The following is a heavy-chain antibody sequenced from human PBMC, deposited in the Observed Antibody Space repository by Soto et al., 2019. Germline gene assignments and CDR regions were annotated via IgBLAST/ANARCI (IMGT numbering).Heavy chain of an antibody. CDR2: IIPIFGTA. CDR1: GATFTSYA. CDR3: AIVVVVAALSPGPSYYYYGMDV. Sequence: SVKVSCKASGATFTSYAISWVRHAPVQWLEWMGGIIPIFGTANYAQKFQGRVTITADESTSTAYMELSSLRSEDTAVYYCAIVVVVAALSPGPSYYYYGMDVWGQGTTVTVSS. J-gene: IGHJ6*02. D-gene: IGHD2-15*01. V-gene: IGHV1-69*13.